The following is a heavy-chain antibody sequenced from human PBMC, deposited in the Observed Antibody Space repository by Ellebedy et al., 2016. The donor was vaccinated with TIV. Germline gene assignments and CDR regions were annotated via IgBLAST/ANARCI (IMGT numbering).Heavy chain of an antibody. CDR2: IIPIFGTA. V-gene: IGHV1-69*13. J-gene: IGHJ3*02. D-gene: IGHD2-2*01. CDR3: ARVEYQLLSAFDI. CDR1: GCTFSSYA. Sequence: ASVKVSCXASGCTFSSYAISWVRQAPGQGLEWMGGIIPIFGTANYAQKFQGRVTITADESTSTAYMELSSLRSEDMAVYYCARVEYQLLSAFDIWGQGTMVTVSS.